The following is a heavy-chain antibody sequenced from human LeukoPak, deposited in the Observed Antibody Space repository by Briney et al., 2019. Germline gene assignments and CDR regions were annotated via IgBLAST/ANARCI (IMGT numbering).Heavy chain of an antibody. CDR3: ARKRMALDY. D-gene: IGHD2-8*01. CDR1: GGSISSYY. V-gene: IGHV4-59*08. J-gene: IGHJ4*02. CDR2: IYYIGST. Sequence: SETLSLTCTVSGGSISSYYWSWIRQPPRQGLEWIGYIYYIGSTNYTPSLKSRVTISVDTSKNQFSLKLSSVTAADTAVYYCARKRMALDYWGQGTLVTVSS.